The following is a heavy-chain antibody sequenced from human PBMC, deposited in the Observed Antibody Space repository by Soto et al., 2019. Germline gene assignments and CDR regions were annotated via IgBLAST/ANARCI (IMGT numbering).Heavy chain of an antibody. CDR3: ARDRRDSYGFDY. CDR1: GFSLSTGGVG. V-gene: IGHV2-5*02. Sequence: QITLKESGPTLVKPTQTLTLTCTFSGFSLSTGGVGVGWIRQPPGKALEWLGVIDWDDYKRYSPSVKSRHTITNDASKNQVVLTMTNMDPVDTATYYCARDRRDSYGFDYWGQGTLVTVSS. CDR2: IDWDDYK. J-gene: IGHJ4*02. D-gene: IGHD2-21*02.